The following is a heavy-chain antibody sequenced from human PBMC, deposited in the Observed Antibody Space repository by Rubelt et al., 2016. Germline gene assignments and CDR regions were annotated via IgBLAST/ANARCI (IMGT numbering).Heavy chain of an antibody. J-gene: IGHJ4*02. V-gene: IGHV3-48*04. CDR2: FSSSSTI. CDR1: GFTFSSYS. CDR3: ARRRAFDY. Sequence: EVQLVESGGGLVQPGGSLRLSCAASGFTFSSYSMNWVRQAPGKGLEWVLCFSSSSTIYYADSVKGRFTISRDNAKKSLYLQMNSLIAEDTAVYYCARRRAFDYWGQGTLVTVSS.